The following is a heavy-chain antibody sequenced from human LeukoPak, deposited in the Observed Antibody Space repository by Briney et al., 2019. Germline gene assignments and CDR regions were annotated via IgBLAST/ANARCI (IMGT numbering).Heavy chain of an antibody. Sequence: SVKVSCKASGGTFSSYAISWVRQAPGQGLEWMGRIIPILGIANYAQKFQGRVTITADKSTSTAYMELSSLRSEDTAVYYCARDKNCGGDCWGWFDPWGQGTLVTVSS. J-gene: IGHJ5*02. CDR1: GGTFSSYA. CDR3: ARDKNCGGDCWGWFDP. D-gene: IGHD2-21*02. V-gene: IGHV1-69*04. CDR2: IIPILGIA.